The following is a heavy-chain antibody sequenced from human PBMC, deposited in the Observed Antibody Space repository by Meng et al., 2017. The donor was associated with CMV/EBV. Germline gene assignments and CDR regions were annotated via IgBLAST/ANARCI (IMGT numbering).Heavy chain of an antibody. V-gene: IGHV4-39*07. CDR2: IYYSGST. CDR3: ARGVVTMIVVYDP. D-gene: IGHD3-22*01. CDR1: GGPISSSSYY. Sequence: QLQLQESGPGLVKPSETLSLTCTGSGGPISSSSYYWGWIRQPPGKGLEWIGSIYYSGSTYYNPSLKSRVTISVDTSKNQFSLKLSSVTAADTAVYYCARGVVTMIVVYDPWGQGTLVTVSS. J-gene: IGHJ5*02.